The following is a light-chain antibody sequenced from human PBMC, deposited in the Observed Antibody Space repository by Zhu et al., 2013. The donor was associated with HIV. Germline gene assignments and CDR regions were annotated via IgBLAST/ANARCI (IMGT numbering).Light chain of an antibody. V-gene: IGKV3-11*01. CDR2: DAS. J-gene: IGKJ1*01. CDR3: QQRSNWPPWT. Sequence: EIVLTQSPATLSLSPGERATLSCRASQSVSIYLAWYQQKPGQAPRLLIYDASNRATGIPARFSGSGSGTDFTLTISSLEPEDFAVYYCQQRSNWPPWTFGQGTKVEIK. CDR1: QSVSIY.